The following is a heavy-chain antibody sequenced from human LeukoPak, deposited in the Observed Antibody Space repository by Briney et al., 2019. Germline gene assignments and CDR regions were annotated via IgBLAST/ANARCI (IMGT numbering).Heavy chain of an antibody. J-gene: IGHJ3*02. D-gene: IGHD3-16*01. Sequence: LGASVKVSCKASGYTFTGYYMHWVRQAPGQGLEWMGWINPNSGGTNYAQKFQGRVTMTRDTSISTAYMELSRLRSDDTAVYYCARAPRVWGSYFPFDIWGQGTMVTVSS. CDR1: GYTFTGYY. CDR3: ARAPRVWGSYFPFDI. V-gene: IGHV1-2*03. CDR2: INPNSGGT.